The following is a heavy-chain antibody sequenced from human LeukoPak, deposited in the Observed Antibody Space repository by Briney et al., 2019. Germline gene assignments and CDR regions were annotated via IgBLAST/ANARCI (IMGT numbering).Heavy chain of an antibody. CDR3: ARARYVNSFYAFDI. J-gene: IGHJ3*02. CDR1: GGSISSYY. Sequence: SETLSLTCTVSGGSISSYYWSWIRQPPGKGLEWIAYISNSGSAYYNPSLKSRVTMSEDTSKNQFSLKLSSVTAADTAVYYCARARYVNSFYAFDIWGQGTLVTVSS. D-gene: IGHD3-9*01. CDR2: ISNSGSA. V-gene: IGHV4-59*12.